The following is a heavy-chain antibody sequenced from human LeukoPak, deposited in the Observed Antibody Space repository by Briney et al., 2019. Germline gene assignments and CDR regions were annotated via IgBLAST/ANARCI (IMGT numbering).Heavy chain of an antibody. CDR2: TNSDGRTT. V-gene: IGHV3-74*01. J-gene: IGHJ4*02. D-gene: IGHD2-21*02. CDR1: GFTFSNYW. CDR3: VRVSRDWEYFDQ. Sequence: GGSLRLSCVASGFTFSNYWMHWVRQAPGKGLVWVSRTNSDGRTTTYADSVKGRFTIFRDNAKNTLYLQMNSLSAEDTSVYYCVRVSRDWEYFDQWGQGALVTVSS.